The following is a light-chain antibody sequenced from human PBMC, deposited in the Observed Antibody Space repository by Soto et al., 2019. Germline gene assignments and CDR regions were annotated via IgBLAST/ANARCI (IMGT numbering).Light chain of an antibody. CDR2: AAS. CDR3: QQYNSYSRT. V-gene: IGKV1-5*01. CDR1: QTITNW. Sequence: DIQMTQSPSILSASVGDRVTITCRSSQTITNWLAWYQLKPGKPPRLLIYAASSLQSGVPSRFSGSGSGTDFTLTISSLQPDDFATYYCQQYNSYSRTFGQGTKVDIK. J-gene: IGKJ1*01.